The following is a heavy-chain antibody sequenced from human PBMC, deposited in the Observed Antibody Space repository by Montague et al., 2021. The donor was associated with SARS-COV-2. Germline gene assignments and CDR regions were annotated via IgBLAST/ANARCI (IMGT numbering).Heavy chain of an antibody. Sequence: SETLSLTCSVSGGSISDYYWNWIRQPPGKGLEWIGNIYYNTGTTXXNPPLQSRVTIALDTAKNQFPLNLRSVTAADTALYFGGRGTGYDYYFDCWGLGTLVTVSS. CDR2: IYYNTGTT. CDR1: GGSISDYY. J-gene: IGHJ4*02. CDR3: GRGTGYDYYFDC. D-gene: IGHD5-12*01. V-gene: IGHV4-59*01.